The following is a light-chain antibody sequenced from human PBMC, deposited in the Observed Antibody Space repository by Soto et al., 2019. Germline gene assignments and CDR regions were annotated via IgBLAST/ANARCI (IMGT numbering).Light chain of an antibody. Sequence: EIVLTQSPATLSLSPGERATLSCRASQSVNSNLAWYQQKPGQAPRLLIYDASTRATGIPARFSGSGSGTEFTLTISSLQSEDFAVYYCQQYNNWPPTYTFGQGTKLEIK. CDR3: QQYNNWPPTYT. J-gene: IGKJ2*01. V-gene: IGKV3-15*01. CDR2: DAS. CDR1: QSVNSN.